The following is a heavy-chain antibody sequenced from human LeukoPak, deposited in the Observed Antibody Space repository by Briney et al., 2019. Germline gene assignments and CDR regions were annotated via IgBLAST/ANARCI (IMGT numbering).Heavy chain of an antibody. D-gene: IGHD2-21*01. Sequence: GGSLRLSCAASGFTFSSYSMNWVRQAPGKGLEWVSYISSSSSTIYYADSVKGRFTISRDNAKNSLYLQMNSLRAEDTAVYYCANISSRDYYMDVWGKGTTVTVSS. CDR3: ANISSRDYYMDV. CDR2: ISSSSSTI. J-gene: IGHJ6*03. V-gene: IGHV3-48*01. CDR1: GFTFSSYS.